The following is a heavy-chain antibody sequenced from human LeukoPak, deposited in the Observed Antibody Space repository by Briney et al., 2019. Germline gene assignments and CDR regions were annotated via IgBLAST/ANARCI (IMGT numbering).Heavy chain of an antibody. J-gene: IGHJ5*02. CDR1: GFTFSSYA. D-gene: IGHD3-9*01. CDR3: ARQRLVSNNWFDP. CDR2: ISGSGGST. V-gene: IGHV3-23*01. Sequence: GGSLRLSCAASGFTFSSYAMSWVRQAPGKGLEWVSAISGSGGSTYYADSVKDRFTISRDNSKNTLYLQMNSLRAEDTAVYYCARQRLVSNNWFDPWGQGTLVTVSS.